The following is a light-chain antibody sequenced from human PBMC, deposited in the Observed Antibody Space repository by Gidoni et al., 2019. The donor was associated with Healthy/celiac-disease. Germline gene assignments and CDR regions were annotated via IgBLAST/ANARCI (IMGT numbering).Light chain of an antibody. Sequence: IVLTQSPATLSLSPGERATLSCRASQGVSSYLAWYQQKPGQAPRLLIYDASNRATGIPARFSGSGSGTDFTLTISSLEPEDFAAYYCQQRSNWPLTSGGGTKVEIK. J-gene: IGKJ4*01. CDR1: QGVSSY. V-gene: IGKV3-11*01. CDR3: QQRSNWPLT. CDR2: DAS.